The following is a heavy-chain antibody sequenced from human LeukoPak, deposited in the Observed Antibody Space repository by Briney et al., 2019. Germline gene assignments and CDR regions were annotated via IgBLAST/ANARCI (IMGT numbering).Heavy chain of an antibody. D-gene: IGHD2-15*01. CDR3: AAVLVVSDAFDI. CDR2: FDPENGET. Sequence: ASVKVSCKVSGYTLTELSMHWVRQAPGKGLEWMGGFDPENGETNYAQKFQGRVTMTGDTSTDTAYMELSRLRSEDTAVYYCAAVLVVSDAFDIWGQGTMVTVSS. CDR1: GYTLTELS. V-gene: IGHV1-24*01. J-gene: IGHJ3*02.